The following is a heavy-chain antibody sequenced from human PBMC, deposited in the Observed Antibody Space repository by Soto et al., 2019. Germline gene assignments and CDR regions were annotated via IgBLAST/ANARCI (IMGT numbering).Heavy chain of an antibody. V-gene: IGHV4-61*01. J-gene: IGHJ4*02. CDR1: GGSVSSGSYY. D-gene: IGHD6-13*01. CDR3: ARGTSWQLPFDY. Sequence: SETLSLTCTVSGGSVSSGSYYWSWIRQPPGKGLEWIGYIYYSGSTNYNPSLKSRVTISVDTSKNQFSLKLSSVTAADTAVYYCARGTSWQLPFDYWGQGTLVTVSS. CDR2: IYYSGST.